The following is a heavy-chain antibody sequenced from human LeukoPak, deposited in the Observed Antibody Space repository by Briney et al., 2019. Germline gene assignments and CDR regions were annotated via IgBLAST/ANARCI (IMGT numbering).Heavy chain of an antibody. CDR1: GFTFSSYE. Sequence: TGGSLRLSCAASGFTFSSYEMSWVRQAPGKGLEWVSYISSSGSTIYYADSVKGRFTISRDNVKNSLYLQMNSLRAEDTAVYYCARAMPISHSSSWPYYYYGMDVWGQGTTVTVSS. V-gene: IGHV3-48*03. CDR2: ISSSGSTI. CDR3: ARAMPISHSSSWPYYYYGMDV. D-gene: IGHD6-13*01. J-gene: IGHJ6*02.